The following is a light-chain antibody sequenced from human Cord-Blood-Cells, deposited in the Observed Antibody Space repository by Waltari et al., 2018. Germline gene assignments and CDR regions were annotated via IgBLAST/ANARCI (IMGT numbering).Light chain of an antibody. CDR2: DAS. Sequence: EIVLTQSPATLSLSPGERATLSCRSSQSVSSYLAWYQQKPGQAPRLLIYDASNMATGTPARFSGSVSGTYFTLTISSLEPEDFAVYYCQQRSNWPPFTCGPGTKVDIK. V-gene: IGKV3-11*01. CDR1: QSVSSY. J-gene: IGKJ3*01. CDR3: QQRSNWPPFT.